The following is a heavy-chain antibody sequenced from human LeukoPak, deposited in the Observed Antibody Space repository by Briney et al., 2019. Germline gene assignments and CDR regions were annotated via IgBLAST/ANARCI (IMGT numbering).Heavy chain of an antibody. CDR2: ISSSSSYI. J-gene: IGHJ4*02. Sequence: PGGSLRLSCAASGFTFSSYSMNWVRQAPGKGLEWVSSISSSSSYIYYADSVKGRFTISRDNAKNSLYLQMNSLRAEDTAVYYCAKDSRWLTPGDFDYWGQGTLVTVSS. D-gene: IGHD3-22*01. V-gene: IGHV3-21*01. CDR1: GFTFSSYS. CDR3: AKDSRWLTPGDFDY.